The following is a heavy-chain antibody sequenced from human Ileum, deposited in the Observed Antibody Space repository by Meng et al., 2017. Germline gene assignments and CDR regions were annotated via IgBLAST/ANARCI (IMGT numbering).Heavy chain of an antibody. Sequence: EGQLVESGGGLVQPGGSLRLSCAASGFSFSDYWMHWVRQAPGKGLVWVSHIKTDGSDTTYADSVKGRFTVSRDNAKNTLYLQLNSLRADDTAVYYCGRGVIGKPGTDYWGQGTLVTVSS. V-gene: IGHV3-74*03. D-gene: IGHD6-13*01. CDR1: GFSFSDYW. CDR3: GRGVIGKPGTDY. CDR2: IKTDGSDT. J-gene: IGHJ4*02.